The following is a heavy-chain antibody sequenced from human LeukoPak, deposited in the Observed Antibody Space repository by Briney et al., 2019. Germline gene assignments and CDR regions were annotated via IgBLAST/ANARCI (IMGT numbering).Heavy chain of an antibody. CDR2: IYYSGST. D-gene: IGHD6-6*01. J-gene: IGHJ4*02. Sequence: PSETLSLTCTVSGGSISSSYYYWGWIRQPPGKGLEWIGSIYYSGSTYYNPSLKSRVTISVDTSKNQFSLKLSSVTAADTAVYYCARHPTPGAYSIAARPYFDYWGQGTLVTVSS. V-gene: IGHV4-39*01. CDR1: GGSISSSYYY. CDR3: ARHPTPGAYSIAARPYFDY.